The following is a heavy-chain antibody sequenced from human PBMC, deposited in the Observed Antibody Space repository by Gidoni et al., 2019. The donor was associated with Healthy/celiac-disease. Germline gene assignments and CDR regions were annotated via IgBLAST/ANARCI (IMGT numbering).Heavy chain of an antibody. CDR2: IWYDGSNK. D-gene: IGHD3-10*01. V-gene: IGHV3-33*01. CDR3: ARDRITMVRGVIWGAFDI. J-gene: IGHJ3*02. CDR1: GFTFSSYG. Sequence: QVQLVESGGGVVQPGRSLRLSCAASGFTFSSYGRNWVRQAQGKGLEWVGVIWYDGSNKYYADSVKGRFTISRDNSKNTLYLQMNSLRAEDTAVYYCARDRITMVRGVIWGAFDIWGQGTMVTVSS.